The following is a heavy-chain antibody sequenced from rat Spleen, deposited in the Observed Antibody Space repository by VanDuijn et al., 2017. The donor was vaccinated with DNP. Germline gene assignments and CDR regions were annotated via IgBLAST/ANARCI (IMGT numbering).Heavy chain of an antibody. CDR1: GFTFSNYD. CDR3: ARWSTSHWYFDF. D-gene: IGHD3-1*01. V-gene: IGHV5-25*01. Sequence: EVQLVESGGGLVQPGRSLKLSCAASGFTFSNYDMAWVRQAPTKGLEWVAAISSSGGSTYYRDSVKGRFTVSRDNAESTLYLQINSLRSEDMATYYCARWSTSHWYFDFWGPGTMVTVSS. J-gene: IGHJ1*01. CDR2: ISSSGGST.